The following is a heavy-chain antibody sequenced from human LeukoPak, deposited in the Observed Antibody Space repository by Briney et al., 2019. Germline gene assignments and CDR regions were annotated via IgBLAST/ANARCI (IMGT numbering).Heavy chain of an antibody. CDR3: VKGLRYYDSSDTFDC. CDR2: IYSGGST. CDR1: GFTVSTNY. Sequence: GGSLRLSCAASGFTVSTNYMSWVRQAPGKGPEWVSVIYSGGSTYYADSVKGRFTISRDNSKNTLYLQMNSLRAEDTAVYYCVKGLRYYDSSDTFDCWGQGTLVTVSS. V-gene: IGHV3-66*01. D-gene: IGHD3-22*01. J-gene: IGHJ4*02.